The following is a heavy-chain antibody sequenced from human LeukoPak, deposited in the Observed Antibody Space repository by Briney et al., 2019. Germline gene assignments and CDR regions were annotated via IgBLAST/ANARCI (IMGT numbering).Heavy chain of an antibody. CDR3: AKSLHVDTAMAIDY. CDR1: GFTYSSYG. V-gene: IGHV3-30*02. CDR2: IWYGGSNK. D-gene: IGHD5-18*01. Sequence: GGSLRLSCAASGFTYSSYGMHWLRQAPGKELEWVAVIWYGGSNKYYADSVKGRFTISRDNSKNTLYLQMNSLRAEDTAVYYCAKSLHVDTAMAIDYWGQGTLVTVSS. J-gene: IGHJ4*02.